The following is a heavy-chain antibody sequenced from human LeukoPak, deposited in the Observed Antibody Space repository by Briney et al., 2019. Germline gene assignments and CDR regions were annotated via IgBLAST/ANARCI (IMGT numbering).Heavy chain of an antibody. D-gene: IGHD4-17*01. CDR2: INPNSGNT. J-gene: IGHJ4*02. V-gene: IGHV1-8*02. Sequence: GASVKVSCKASGYTFTGYYMHWVRQAPGQGLEWMGWINPNSGNTGYAQKFQGRVTMTRNTSISTAYMELSSLRSEDTAVYYCARGLRLRRIPIGYWGQGTLVTVSS. CDR3: ARGLRLRRIPIGY. CDR1: GYTFTGYY.